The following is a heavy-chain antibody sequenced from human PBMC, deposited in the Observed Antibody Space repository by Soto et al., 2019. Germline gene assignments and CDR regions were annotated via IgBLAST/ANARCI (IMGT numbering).Heavy chain of an antibody. CDR1: GYTLTELS. J-gene: IGHJ5*02. V-gene: IGHV1-24*01. CDR2: FDPEDGET. Sequence: EASVKVSCKVSGYTLTELSMHWVRQAPGKGLEWMGGFDPEDGETIYAQKFQGRVTMTEDTSTDTAYMELSSLRSEDTAVYYCATAAKYSSSWYWFAPWGQGTLVTVSS. CDR3: ATAAKYSSSWYWFAP. D-gene: IGHD6-13*01.